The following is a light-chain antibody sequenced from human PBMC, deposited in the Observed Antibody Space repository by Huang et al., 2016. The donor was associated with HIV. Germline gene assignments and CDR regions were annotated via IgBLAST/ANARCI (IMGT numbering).Light chain of an antibody. CDR2: AAS. CDR3: LQYNSWPKT. CDR1: QSVSTN. J-gene: IGKJ1*01. Sequence: TEMTQFPATLSVSPGDSATLSCRASQSVSTNLAWYQQKPGQAPKPLIHAASTRAPGVPGRVGGSGSGTGFTLTISSLQSEEFAIYYCLQYNSWPKTFGQGTRVDFK. V-gene: IGKV3-15*01.